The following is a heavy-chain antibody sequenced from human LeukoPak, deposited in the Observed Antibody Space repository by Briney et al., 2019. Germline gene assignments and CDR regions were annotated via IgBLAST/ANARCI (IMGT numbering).Heavy chain of an antibody. CDR2: INHIGST. J-gene: IGHJ4*02. D-gene: IGHD3-10*01. CDR1: GGSFIGYY. V-gene: IGHV4-34*01. Sequence: PSETLSLTCAVYGGSFIGYYWSGIRPPPRKGLEWVGEINHIGSTNHHPCLQSRVTISVDTSKNQFSLKLSSVTAADTAVYYCARDRRGYYFDYWGKGTLATVSS. CDR3: ARDRRGYYFDY.